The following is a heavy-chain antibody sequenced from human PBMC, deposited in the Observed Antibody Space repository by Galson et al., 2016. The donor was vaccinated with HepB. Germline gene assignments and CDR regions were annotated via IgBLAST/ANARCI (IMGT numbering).Heavy chain of an antibody. J-gene: IGHJ5*02. Sequence: SLRLSCAASGFTFSTFGMHWVRQAPGKGLEWVAVIWYDGSKKYYADSVKGRLTISRDNSKNTLYLQMNSLRAEDTAVYYCATDFGVGATGVMNHWGQGTLVTVSS. CDR2: IWYDGSKK. CDR1: GFTFSTFG. V-gene: IGHV3-33*01. CDR3: ATDFGVGATGVMNH. D-gene: IGHD1-26*01.